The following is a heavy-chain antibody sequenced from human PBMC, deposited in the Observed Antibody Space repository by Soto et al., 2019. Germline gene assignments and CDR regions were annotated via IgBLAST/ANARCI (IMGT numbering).Heavy chain of an antibody. D-gene: IGHD3-3*02. CDR3: AARHFWSGPWPETRLDY. J-gene: IGHJ4*02. V-gene: IGHV4-4*02. CDR2: ISHSGST. CDR1: LDSLNSRHR. Sequence: PSQTLSLTCAVSLDSLNSRHRCNWVRQPPGKGLQWIGQISHSGSTNYNPSLTSRVNKSVDKSKNHFSLKLTSVTAADTAVYYCAARHFWSGPWPETRLDYWGQGTRVTGSS.